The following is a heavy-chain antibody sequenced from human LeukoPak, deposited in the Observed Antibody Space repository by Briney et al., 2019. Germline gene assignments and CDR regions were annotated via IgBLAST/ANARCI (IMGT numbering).Heavy chain of an antibody. CDR3: ARDASGGNFDY. D-gene: IGHD2-15*01. V-gene: IGHV4-38-2*02. Sequence: SETLSLTCTVSGYSISSGYYWGWIRQPPGKGLEWIGQINPSRNTNYNPSLKSRVTISVDTSKKQFSLKLSSVTAADTAVYYCARDASGGNFDYWGQGTLVTVSS. CDR2: INPSRNT. CDR1: GYSISSGYY. J-gene: IGHJ4*02.